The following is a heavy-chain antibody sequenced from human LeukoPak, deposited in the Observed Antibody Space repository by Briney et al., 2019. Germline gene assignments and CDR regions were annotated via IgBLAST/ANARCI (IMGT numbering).Heavy chain of an antibody. D-gene: IGHD2-2*02. Sequence: GESLKISCEGSGYSFTSYWIGWVRQMPGKGLEWMGIIYPGDSDTRYSPSFQGQVTISADKSISTAYLQWSSLKASDTAMYYCARRYCSSTSCYTDGWFDPWGQGTLVTVSS. CDR1: GYSFTSYW. V-gene: IGHV5-51*01. CDR3: ARRYCSSTSCYTDGWFDP. J-gene: IGHJ5*02. CDR2: IYPGDSDT.